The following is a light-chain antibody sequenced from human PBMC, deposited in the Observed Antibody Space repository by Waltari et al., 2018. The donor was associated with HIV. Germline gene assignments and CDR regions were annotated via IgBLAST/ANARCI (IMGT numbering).Light chain of an antibody. V-gene: IGKV1-39*01. CDR2: AAS. CDR3: QQSYSSPNN. J-gene: IGKJ2*01. Sequence: DIQMTQSPSSLSASLGDRVTITCRASQSISSHLNWYQQKPGEAPKVLIYAASSLRSDVPSRFSGSGSWTDFTLTISSLQLEDFATYYCQQSYSSPNNFGQGT. CDR1: QSISSH.